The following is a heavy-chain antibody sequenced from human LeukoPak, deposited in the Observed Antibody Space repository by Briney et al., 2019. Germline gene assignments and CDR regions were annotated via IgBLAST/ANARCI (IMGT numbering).Heavy chain of an antibody. CDR3: ARDLSSSWHNFDY. Sequence: GGSLRLSCAASGFTFSDDYMSWIRQAPGKGLEWVSYISSSGSTIYYADSVKGRFTISRDNAKNSLYLQMNSLRAEDTAVYYCARDLSSSWHNFDYWGQGTLVTVSS. D-gene: IGHD6-13*01. CDR2: ISSSGSTI. CDR1: GFTFSDDY. V-gene: IGHV3-11*01. J-gene: IGHJ4*02.